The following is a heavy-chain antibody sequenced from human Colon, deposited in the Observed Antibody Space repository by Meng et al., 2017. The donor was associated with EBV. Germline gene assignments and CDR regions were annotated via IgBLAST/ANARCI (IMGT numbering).Heavy chain of an antibody. J-gene: IGHJ4*02. CDR3: ARYGDYAPKD. CDR1: GFTVSSNY. Sequence: EWRLGDAGGGLIQPGGSLGLSCAASGFTVSSNYMTWVRQAPGKGLEWVSVIYSGGGTYLADSVKGRFTISRDNSKNTLYLQMNSLRAEDTAVYYCARYGDYAPKDWGQGTLVTVSS. CDR2: IYSGGGT. V-gene: IGHV3-53*01. D-gene: IGHD4-17*01.